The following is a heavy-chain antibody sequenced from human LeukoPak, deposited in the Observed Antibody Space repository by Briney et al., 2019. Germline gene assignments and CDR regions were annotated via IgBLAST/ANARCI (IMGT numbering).Heavy chain of an antibody. Sequence: ASVKVSCKASGYTFTGYYMHWVRQAPGQGLEWMGWINPNSGGTNYAQKFQGRVTMTRDTSISTAYMELSSLRSEDTAVYYCAREYGDGWFDPWGQGTLVTVSS. J-gene: IGHJ5*02. CDR3: AREYGDGWFDP. V-gene: IGHV1-2*02. CDR1: GYTFTGYY. D-gene: IGHD7-27*01. CDR2: INPNSGGT.